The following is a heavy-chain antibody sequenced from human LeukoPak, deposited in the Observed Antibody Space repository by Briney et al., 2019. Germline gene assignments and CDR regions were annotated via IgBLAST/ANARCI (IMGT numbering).Heavy chain of an antibody. J-gene: IGHJ4*02. V-gene: IGHV3-73*01. Sequence: GGPLRLSCAASGFTFSGSAMHWVRQASGKGLEWVGRIRSRANNYATAYAASVKGRFTISRDDSKNTAYLQMNSLKIEDTAVYYCSISHDYGDNWGQGTLVTVSS. CDR3: SISHDYGDN. CDR2: IRSRANNYAT. CDR1: GFTFSGSA. D-gene: IGHD4/OR15-4a*01.